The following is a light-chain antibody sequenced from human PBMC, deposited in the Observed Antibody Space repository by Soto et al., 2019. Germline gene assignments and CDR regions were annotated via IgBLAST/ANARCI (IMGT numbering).Light chain of an antibody. CDR2: DAS. CDR1: QSISSW. Sequence: DIQMTQSPSTLSASVGDRVTITCRASQSISSWLAWYQQKPGKAPKLLIYDASSLESGVPSRFSGNGSGTELTLTISSLQPDDFATYYCQQYNSYPWTFGQGTKVEIK. J-gene: IGKJ1*01. CDR3: QQYNSYPWT. V-gene: IGKV1-5*01.